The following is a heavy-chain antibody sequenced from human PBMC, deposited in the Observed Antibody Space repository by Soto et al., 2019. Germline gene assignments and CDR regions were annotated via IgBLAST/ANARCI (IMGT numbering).Heavy chain of an antibody. V-gene: IGHV4-31*03. J-gene: IGHJ4*02. CDR2: IYYSGST. Sequence: PSETLSLTCTVSGGSISSDGYYWSWIRQHPGKGLEWIGYIYYSGSTYYNPSLKSRVTISVDTSKNQFSLKLSSVTAADTAVYYCARGPPTRKPVTFYCSSTSCRYYFDYWGQGTLVTVSS. D-gene: IGHD2-2*01. CDR3: ARGPPTRKPVTFYCSSTSCRYYFDY. CDR1: GGSISSDGYY.